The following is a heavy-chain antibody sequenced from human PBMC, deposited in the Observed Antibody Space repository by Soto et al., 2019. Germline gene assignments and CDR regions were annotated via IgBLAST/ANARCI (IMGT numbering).Heavy chain of an antibody. Sequence: GGSLRLSCAASGFTFSSYWMSWVRQATGKGLEWVANIKQDGSEKYYVDSVKGRFTISRDNAKNSLYLQMNSLRAEDTAVYYCARFQIFGVVIISYYGMDVWGQGTTVTVSS. CDR1: GFTFSSYW. CDR3: ARFQIFGVVIISYYGMDV. CDR2: IKQDGSEK. V-gene: IGHV3-7*05. J-gene: IGHJ6*02. D-gene: IGHD3-3*01.